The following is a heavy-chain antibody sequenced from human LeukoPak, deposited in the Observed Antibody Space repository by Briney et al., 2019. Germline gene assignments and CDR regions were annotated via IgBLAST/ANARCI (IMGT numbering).Heavy chain of an antibody. CDR3: ARDRHWTNDWVFDY. CDR1: GGSISSYY. Sequence: SETLSLTCTVSGGSISSYYLSWIRQTAGKGLEWIGYISYSGSTDYNPSLKSRVTISGDTSKNQFSLKLRSVTAADTAVYYCARDRHWTNDWVFDYWGQGTLVTVSS. D-gene: IGHD1/OR15-1a*01. J-gene: IGHJ4*02. CDR2: ISYSGST. V-gene: IGHV4-59*01.